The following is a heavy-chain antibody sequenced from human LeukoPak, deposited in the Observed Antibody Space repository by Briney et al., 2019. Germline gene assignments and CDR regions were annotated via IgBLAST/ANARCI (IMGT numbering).Heavy chain of an antibody. CDR3: AKLQPNFGEWAFDI. V-gene: IGHV4-59*01. D-gene: IGHD3-3*01. Sequence: PSETLSLTCTVSGASITTYYWSWIRQSPEKGLEWIGYLYYRGSPNYNPSLKSRVTISVDTSKNHFSLTLSSVTAADTAVYYCAKLQPNFGEWAFDIWGQGTMVTVSS. CDR2: LYYRGSP. J-gene: IGHJ3*02. CDR1: GASITTYY.